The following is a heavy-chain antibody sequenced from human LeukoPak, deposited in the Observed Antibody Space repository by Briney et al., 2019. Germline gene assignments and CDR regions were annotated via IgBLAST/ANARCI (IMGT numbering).Heavy chain of an antibody. CDR2: ISSNGGST. Sequence: GGSLRLSCAASGFTFSSYAMHWVRQAPGKGLEYVSAISSNGGSTYYANSVKGRFTISRDNSKNTLYLQMGSLRAEDMAVHYCARDGDFNAYGPLYYYGMDVWGQGTTVTVSS. CDR1: GFTFSSYA. J-gene: IGHJ6*02. D-gene: IGHD3-10*01. V-gene: IGHV3-64*01. CDR3: ARDGDFNAYGPLYYYGMDV.